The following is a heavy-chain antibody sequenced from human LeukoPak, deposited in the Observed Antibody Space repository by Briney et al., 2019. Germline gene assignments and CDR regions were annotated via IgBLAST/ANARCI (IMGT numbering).Heavy chain of an antibody. CDR2: MNPNSGNT. V-gene: IGHV1-8*01. Sequence: ASVKVTCKASGYTFTSYDINWVRQATGQGLEWMGWMNPNSGNTGYAQKFQGRVTMTRDTSISTAYMELSSLRSEDTAVYYCARGYCSSTSCVDYFDYWGQGTLVTVSS. CDR3: ARGYCSSTSCVDYFDY. CDR1: GYTFTSYD. J-gene: IGHJ4*02. D-gene: IGHD2-2*01.